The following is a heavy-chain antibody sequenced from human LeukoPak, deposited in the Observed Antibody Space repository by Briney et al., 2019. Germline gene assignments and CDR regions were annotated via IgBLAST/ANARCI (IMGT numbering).Heavy chain of an antibody. V-gene: IGHV3-21*01. Sequence: GGSLRLSCAASGFTFSSYSMNWVRQAPGKGLEWVSSISSSSSYIYYADSVKGRFTISRDNAKNSLYLQMNSLRAEDTAVYYCARDSNVLRYFVWLLLGYWGQGTLVTVSS. D-gene: IGHD3-9*01. CDR3: ARDSNVLRYFVWLLLGY. CDR2: ISSSSSYI. CDR1: GFTFSSYS. J-gene: IGHJ4*02.